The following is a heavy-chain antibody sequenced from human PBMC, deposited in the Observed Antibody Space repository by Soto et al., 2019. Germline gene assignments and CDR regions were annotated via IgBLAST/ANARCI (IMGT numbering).Heavy chain of an antibody. CDR3: ARVTKEKWMVKWFDP. D-gene: IGHD6-19*01. CDR2: ISKDGSTK. CDR1: RFNFNIYA. J-gene: IGHJ5*02. Sequence: QEHLVESGGGVVQPGRSLRLSCAASRFNFNIYAMHWVRQAPSKGLEWVALISKDGSTKYYADSVKGRFTISRDNAKNTLLLQMDSLSPDDTAVYYCARVTKEKWMVKWFDPWGQGTLVTVSS. V-gene: IGHV3-30-3*01.